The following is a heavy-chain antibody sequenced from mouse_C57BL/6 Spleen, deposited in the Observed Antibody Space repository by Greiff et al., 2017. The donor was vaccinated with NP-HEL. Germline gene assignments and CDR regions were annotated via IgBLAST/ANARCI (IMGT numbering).Heavy chain of an antibody. V-gene: IGHV5-15*01. CDR1: GFTFSDYG. J-gene: IGHJ1*03. D-gene: IGHD2-4*01. Sequence: EVNVVESGGGLVQPGGSLKLSCAASGFTFSDYGMAWVRQAPRKGPEWVAFISNLAYSIYYADTVTGRFTISRENAKNTLYLEMSSLRSEDTAMYYCARLDYGGYFDVWGTGTTVTVSS. CDR2: ISNLAYSI. CDR3: ARLDYGGYFDV.